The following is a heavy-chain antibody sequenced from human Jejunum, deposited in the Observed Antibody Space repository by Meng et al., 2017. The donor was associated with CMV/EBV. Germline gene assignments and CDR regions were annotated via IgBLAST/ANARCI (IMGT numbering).Heavy chain of an antibody. Sequence: LEESSPGLLTLSQTTPISSSVSGGSIRSGTSTWSCIRQPRGKPLEWLGRLYISGYPDYNPSLQSLVTIPIDTAKNQFSLKLNSVTAADTAVYYCARDRRDYGDYVHAEWGQGTLVTVSS. CDR2: LYISGYP. J-gene: IGHJ4*02. CDR1: GGSIRSGTST. V-gene: IGHV4-61*02. D-gene: IGHD4-17*01. CDR3: ARDRRDYGDYVHAE.